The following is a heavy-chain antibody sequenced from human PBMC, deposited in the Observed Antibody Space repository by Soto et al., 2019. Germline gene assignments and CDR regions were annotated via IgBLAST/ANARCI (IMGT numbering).Heavy chain of an antibody. CDR1: GGSINSFY. Sequence: SETLSLTCTVSGGSINSFYWSWIRQPPGKGLEWIGYIYYSGSTAYNPSLKSRITISLDTSKTQFSLKLTSVTAADTAVYYCARVKYGSGSYLHTFDYWGQGALVTVS. CDR3: ARVKYGSGSYLHTFDY. J-gene: IGHJ4*02. D-gene: IGHD3-10*01. V-gene: IGHV4-59*01. CDR2: IYYSGST.